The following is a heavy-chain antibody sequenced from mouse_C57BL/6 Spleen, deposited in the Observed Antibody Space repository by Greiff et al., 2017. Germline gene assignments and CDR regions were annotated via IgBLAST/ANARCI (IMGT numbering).Heavy chain of an antibody. CDR2: IYPGDGDT. J-gene: IGHJ1*03. D-gene: IGHD4-1*01. Sequence: QVQLKESGPELVKPGASVKISCKASGYAFSSSWMNWVKQRPGKGLEWIGRIYPGDGDTNYNGKFKGKATLTADKSSSTAYMQLSSLTSEDSAVYFCARGGAAGTDWYFDVWGTGTTVTVSS. CDR1: GYAFSSSW. CDR3: ARGGAAGTDWYFDV. V-gene: IGHV1-82*01.